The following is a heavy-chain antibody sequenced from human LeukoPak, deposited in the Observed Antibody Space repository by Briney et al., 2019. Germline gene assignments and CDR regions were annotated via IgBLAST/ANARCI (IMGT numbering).Heavy chain of an antibody. J-gene: IGHJ3*02. CDR2: ISGGGGST. Sequence: GGSLRLSCAASGFTFTSYSMNWVRQAPGKGLEWVSTISGGGGSTYYADSVKGRFTISRDNSKNTLYLQMNSLRAEDTAVYYCARDRGYYDSSGYYYLDAFDIWGQGTMVTVSS. CDR1: GFTFTSYS. CDR3: ARDRGYYDSSGYYYLDAFDI. D-gene: IGHD3-22*01. V-gene: IGHV3-23*01.